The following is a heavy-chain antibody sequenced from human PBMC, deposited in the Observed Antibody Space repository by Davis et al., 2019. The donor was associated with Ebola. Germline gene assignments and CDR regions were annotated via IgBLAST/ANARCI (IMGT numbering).Heavy chain of an antibody. V-gene: IGHV4-30-2*01. Sequence: SETLSLTCTVSGDSISSSGYSWSWIRQPPGKDLEWIGCIYHTGSTYYNPSLKSRVTISVDRSKNLFSLRLSSVTAADTAVYYCARVVDTGMAYYFDYWGQGTLVTVSS. CDR1: GDSISSSGYS. D-gene: IGHD5-18*01. CDR3: ARVVDTGMAYYFDY. CDR2: IYHTGST. J-gene: IGHJ4*02.